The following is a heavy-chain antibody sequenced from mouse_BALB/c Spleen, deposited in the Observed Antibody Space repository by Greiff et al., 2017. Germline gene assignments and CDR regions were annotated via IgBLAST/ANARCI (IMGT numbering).Heavy chain of an antibody. CDR1: GYTFTSYW. J-gene: IGHJ3*01. D-gene: IGHD1-2*01. CDR2: IDPSDSYT. V-gene: IGHV1-69*02. CDR3: AREDGYPLAY. Sequence: VQGVESGAELVKPGASVKLSCKASGYTFTSYWMHWVKQRPGQGLEWIGEIDPSDSYTNYNQKFKGKATLTVDKSSSTAYMQLSSLTSEDSAVYYCAREDGYPLAYWGQGTLVTVSA.